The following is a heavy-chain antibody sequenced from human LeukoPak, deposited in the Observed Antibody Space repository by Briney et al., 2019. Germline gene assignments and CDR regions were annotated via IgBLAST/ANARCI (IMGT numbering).Heavy chain of an antibody. CDR2: IGAYNGNT. CDR3: ARDYGGWPGY. J-gene: IGHJ4*02. Sequence: ASVKVSFKPSGYTFTSYGISWVRHAPGQGLEWMGWIGAYNGNTNYAQTLQGRVTMTTDTSTSTAYMELRSLRSDDTAVYYCARDYGGWPGYWGQGTLVTVSS. D-gene: IGHD6-19*01. CDR1: GYTFTSYG. V-gene: IGHV1-18*01.